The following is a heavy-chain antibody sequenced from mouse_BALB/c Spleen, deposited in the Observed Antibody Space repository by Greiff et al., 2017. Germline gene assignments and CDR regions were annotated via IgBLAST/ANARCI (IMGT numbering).Heavy chain of an antibody. Sequence: QVQLQQPGAELVRPGASVKLSCKASGYTFTSYWINWVKQRPGQGLEWIGNIYPSDSYTNYNQKFKDKATLTVDKSSSTAYMQLSSPTSEDSAVYYCTRGDGSWFAYWRQGTLVTVSA. CDR2: IYPSDSYT. V-gene: IGHV1-69*02. CDR3: TRGDGSWFAY. D-gene: IGHD2-3*01. CDR1: GYTFTSYW. J-gene: IGHJ3*01.